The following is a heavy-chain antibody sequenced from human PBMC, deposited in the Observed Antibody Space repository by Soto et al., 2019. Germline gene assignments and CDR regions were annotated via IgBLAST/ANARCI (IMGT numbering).Heavy chain of an antibody. D-gene: IGHD3-3*01. J-gene: IGHJ6*03. CDR1: GGSISGYD. Sequence: LETLCLTCTVSGGSISGYDGSWIRQPPGKGLEWIGYIYYSGSTNYNPSLKSRVTISVDTSKNQFSLKLSSVTAADTAVYYCARDRVVLRFLGYMDVWGKGTTVTVSS. V-gene: IGHV4-59*01. CDR2: IYYSGST. CDR3: ARDRVVLRFLGYMDV.